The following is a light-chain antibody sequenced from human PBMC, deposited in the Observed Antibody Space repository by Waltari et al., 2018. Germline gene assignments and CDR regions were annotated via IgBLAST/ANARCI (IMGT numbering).Light chain of an antibody. Sequence: SYRASQMVNWYLAWYQQRPGQAPRLLIFDTSNRATGIPARVSGSGSETDFTLTISSLEPDDSAVYYCQQRRNWPLTFGGGTKVEIK. CDR1: QMVNWY. V-gene: IGKV3-11*01. CDR3: QQRRNWPLT. CDR2: DTS. J-gene: IGKJ4*01.